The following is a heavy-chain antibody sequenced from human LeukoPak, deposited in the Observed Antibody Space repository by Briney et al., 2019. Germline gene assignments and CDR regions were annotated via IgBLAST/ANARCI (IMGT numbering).Heavy chain of an antibody. CDR1: GFTFSTYS. Sequence: GGSLRLSCAASGFTFSTYSMNWVRQAPGKGLEWVSSISSSCSYISYADSVKGRFTISRDNAKNSLYLQMNSLRAEDTAVYYCARHHAPHLFDYWCQGTLVTVSS. CDR3: ARHHAPHLFDY. V-gene: IGHV3-21*01. D-gene: IGHD1-14*01. CDR2: ISSSCSYI. J-gene: IGHJ4*02.